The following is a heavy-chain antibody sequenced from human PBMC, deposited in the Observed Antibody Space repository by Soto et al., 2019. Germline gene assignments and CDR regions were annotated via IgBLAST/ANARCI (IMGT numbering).Heavy chain of an antibody. J-gene: IGHJ4*02. D-gene: IGHD6-19*01. CDR1: GGSISSYY. CDR2: IYYSGST. Sequence: LSLTCTVSGGSISSYYWSWIRQPPGKGLEWIGYIYYSGSTNYNPSLKSRVTISVDTSKNQFSLKLSSVTAADTAVYYCARERGSGWYGYWGQGTLVTVSS. V-gene: IGHV4-59*01. CDR3: ARERGSGWYGY.